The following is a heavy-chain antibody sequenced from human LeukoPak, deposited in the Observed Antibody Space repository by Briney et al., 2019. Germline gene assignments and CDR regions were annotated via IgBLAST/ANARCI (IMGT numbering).Heavy chain of an antibody. CDR1: GFTFSSYA. J-gene: IGHJ4*02. Sequence: GSLRLSCAASGFTFSSYAMSWVRQAPGKGLEWVSGISGSGGSTHYADSVKGRFTISRDNSKNTLYLQMNSLRAEDTAVYYCAKNGYSSGWYMYYFDYWGQGTLVTVSS. D-gene: IGHD6-19*01. CDR3: AKNGYSSGWYMYYFDY. CDR2: ISGSGGST. V-gene: IGHV3-23*01.